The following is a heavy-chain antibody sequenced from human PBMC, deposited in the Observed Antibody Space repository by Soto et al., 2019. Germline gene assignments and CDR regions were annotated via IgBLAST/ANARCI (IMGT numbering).Heavy chain of an antibody. V-gene: IGHV2-5*02. CDR3: AHRRNYDCYWNEGVFDY. CDR1: GFSLTSRPVG. J-gene: IGHJ4*02. Sequence: QITLKESGPTLVKPTQTLTLTCTFSGFSLTSRPVGVGWVRQPPGKALESLAFIYGEDDKSYNPSLSSTLPVTKDNSKSQVVITLTNVDPVDTATYYCAHRRNYDCYWNEGVFDYWGQGILVTVSS. D-gene: IGHD2-21*01. CDR2: IYGEDDK.